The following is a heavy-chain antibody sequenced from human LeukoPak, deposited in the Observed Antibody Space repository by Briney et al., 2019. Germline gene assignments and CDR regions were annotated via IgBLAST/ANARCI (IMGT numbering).Heavy chain of an antibody. V-gene: IGHV1-2*02. D-gene: IGHD6-6*01. Sequence: GASVKVSCKASGYTFTGYYMHWVRQAPGQGLEWMGGINPNSGATNYAQKFQGRVTMTSDTSISIAYMELSRLRSDDTAVYYCARVQYSGSAALDYWGQGTLVTVSS. J-gene: IGHJ4*02. CDR2: INPNSGAT. CDR3: ARVQYSGSAALDY. CDR1: GYTFTGYY.